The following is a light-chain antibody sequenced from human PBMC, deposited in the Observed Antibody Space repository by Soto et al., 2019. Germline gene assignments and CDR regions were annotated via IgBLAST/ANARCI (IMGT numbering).Light chain of an antibody. CDR1: SSAVGGYNY. Sequence: QSALTQPPSPSGSPGHPVPISCTGTSSAVGGYNYVSWYQQHPGKAPQLMIYEVSRRPSGVPDRFSGSKSGNTASLTVSGLQAEDEADYYCSSYAGSNNLLFGGGTKLTVL. J-gene: IGLJ2*01. CDR3: SSYAGSNNLL. CDR2: EVS. V-gene: IGLV2-8*01.